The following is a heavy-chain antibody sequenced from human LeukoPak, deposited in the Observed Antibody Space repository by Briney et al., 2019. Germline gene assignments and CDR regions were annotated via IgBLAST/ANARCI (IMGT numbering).Heavy chain of an antibody. D-gene: IGHD1-1*01. Sequence: PGGSLRLSCAASGFTFSSYGMSWVRQAPGKGLEWVSAISGNGGDTFYADSVKGRFTISRDNAKNSLYLQMNSLRAEDTAVYYCASNDQTENWNPIDYWGQGTLVTVSS. CDR1: GFTFSSYG. J-gene: IGHJ4*02. CDR3: ASNDQTENWNPIDY. V-gene: IGHV3-23*01. CDR2: ISGNGGDT.